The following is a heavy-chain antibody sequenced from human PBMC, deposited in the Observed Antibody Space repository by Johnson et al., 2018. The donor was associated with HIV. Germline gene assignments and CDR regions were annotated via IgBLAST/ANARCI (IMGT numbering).Heavy chain of an antibody. CDR3: ARTYYPWSVTRAFDI. Sequence: VQLVESGGTLVQPGGSLRLSCAASEVPVSSNYMSWIRQAPGVGLEWVSVIYDAGSTFYEDSVKGRFTISRDNSRDTVFLQMNSLRADDTALYYCARTYYPWSVTRAFDIWGQGTMVIVSP. V-gene: IGHV3-66*01. CDR1: EVPVSSNY. J-gene: IGHJ3*02. CDR2: IYDAGST. D-gene: IGHD3-10*01.